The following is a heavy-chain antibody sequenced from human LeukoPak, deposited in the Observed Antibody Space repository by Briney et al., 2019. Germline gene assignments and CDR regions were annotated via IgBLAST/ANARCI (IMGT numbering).Heavy chain of an antibody. CDR2: IYYSGST. J-gene: IGHJ3*02. CDR3: ARSYDFWSGYPVDAFDI. CDR1: GGSISSYY. Sequence: KPSETLSLTCTVSGGSISSYYWSWIRQPPGKGLEWIGYIYYSGSTNYNPSLKSRVTISVDTSKNQFSLKLSSVTAADTAVYYCARSYDFWSGYPVDAFDIWGQGTMVTVSS. V-gene: IGHV4-59*01. D-gene: IGHD3-3*01.